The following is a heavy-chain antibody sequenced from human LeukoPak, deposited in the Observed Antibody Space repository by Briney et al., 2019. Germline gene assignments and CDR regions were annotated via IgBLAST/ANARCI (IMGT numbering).Heavy chain of an antibody. Sequence: SETLSLTCAVYGGSFSGYYWSWIRQPPGKGLELIGEINHSGSTNYNPSLKSRVTISVDTSKNQFSLKLSSVTAADTAVYYCARENGYCSSTSCSTTLRDPLQHWGQGTLVTVSS. CDR1: GGSFSGYY. CDR2: INHSGST. V-gene: IGHV4-34*01. D-gene: IGHD2-2*01. CDR3: ARENGYCSSTSCSTTLRDPLQH. J-gene: IGHJ1*01.